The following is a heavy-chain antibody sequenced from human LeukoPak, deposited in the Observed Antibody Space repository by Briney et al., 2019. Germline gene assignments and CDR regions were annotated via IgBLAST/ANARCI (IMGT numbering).Heavy chain of an antibody. D-gene: IGHD3-9*01. CDR3: ARDFDMGITPGDDFDF. CDR2: IKEDGTYT. J-gene: IGHJ4*02. CDR1: GFTLTSLA. V-gene: IGHV3-74*01. Sequence: GGSLRLSCAASGFTLTSLAIHWVRQTPGEGLVWVSRIKEDGTYTSYADSVKGRFTISRDNARNTVFLQMNSLRAEDTAVYYCARDFDMGITPGDDFDFWGQGTLVTVSS.